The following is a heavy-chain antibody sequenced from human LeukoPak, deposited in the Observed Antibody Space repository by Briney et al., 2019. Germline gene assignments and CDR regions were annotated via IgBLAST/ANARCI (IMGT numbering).Heavy chain of an antibody. V-gene: IGHV3-66*01. Sequence: PGGSLRLSCAASGFTVSSNYMSWVRQAPGKGLEWVSVIYSGGSTYYADSVKGRFTISRDNAKNSLYLQMNSLRAEDTAVYYCARDRYGDKRTFDYWGQGTLVTVSS. D-gene: IGHD4-17*01. CDR3: ARDRYGDKRTFDY. J-gene: IGHJ4*02. CDR1: GFTVSSNY. CDR2: IYSGGST.